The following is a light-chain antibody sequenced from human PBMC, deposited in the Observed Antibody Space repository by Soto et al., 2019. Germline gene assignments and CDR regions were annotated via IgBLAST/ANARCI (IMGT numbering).Light chain of an antibody. Sequence: DIQMTQSPSTLSASVGDRVTITCRASQSISSWLAWYQQKPGKAPKLLIYKASSLESGVPSGFSGSGSGTEFTLTISRLQPDDLATYYCQQYNSYPFTFGQGTKLEIK. CDR1: QSISSW. J-gene: IGKJ2*01. CDR2: KAS. CDR3: QQYNSYPFT. V-gene: IGKV1-5*03.